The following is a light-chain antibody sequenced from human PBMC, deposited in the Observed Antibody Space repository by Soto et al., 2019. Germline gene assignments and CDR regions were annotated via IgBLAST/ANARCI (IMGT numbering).Light chain of an antibody. V-gene: IGLV2-14*01. CDR2: QVT. CDR3: TSFAPGRIYV. J-gene: IGLJ1*01. Sequence: QSALAQPASMSGSPGQSITISCTGSGSDIATFNYVSWYQQYPGKAPKLLIYQVTSRASGVSHRFSGSKSGNTAALTISGLQAEDEGDYYCTSFAPGRIYVFGSGTKLTVL. CDR1: GSDIATFNY.